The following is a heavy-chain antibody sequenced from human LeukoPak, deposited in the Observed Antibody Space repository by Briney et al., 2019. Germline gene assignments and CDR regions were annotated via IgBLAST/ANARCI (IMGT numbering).Heavy chain of an antibody. Sequence: SVKVSCKASGGTFSSYAISWVRQAPGQGLEWMGGIIPIFGTANYAQKFRGRVTITADESTSTAYMELSSLRSEDTAVYYCATSIRYFDWFSNNWFDPWGQGTLVTVSS. J-gene: IGHJ5*02. CDR3: ATSIRYFDWFSNNWFDP. D-gene: IGHD3-9*01. CDR2: IIPIFGTA. V-gene: IGHV1-69*13. CDR1: GGTFSSYA.